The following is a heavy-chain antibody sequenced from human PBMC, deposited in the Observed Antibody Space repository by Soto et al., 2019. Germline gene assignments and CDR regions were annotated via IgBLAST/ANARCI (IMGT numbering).Heavy chain of an antibody. V-gene: IGHV3-33*01. CDR2: IWYDGSNK. D-gene: IGHD3-22*01. J-gene: IGHJ6*02. CDR1: GFTFSSYG. Sequence: GGSLRLSCAASGFTFSSYGMHWVRQAPGKGLEWVAVIWYDGSNKYYADSVKGRFTISRDNSKNTLYLQMNSLRAEDTAVYYCARDSNYDSSGYLLYYYYYGMDVWGQGTTVT. CDR3: ARDSNYDSSGYLLYYYYYGMDV.